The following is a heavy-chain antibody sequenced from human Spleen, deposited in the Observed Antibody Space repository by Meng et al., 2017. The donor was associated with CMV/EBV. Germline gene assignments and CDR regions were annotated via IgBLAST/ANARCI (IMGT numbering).Heavy chain of an antibody. D-gene: IGHD3-16*01. CDR2: ISIDANSK. CDR1: GVNFSNYA. Sequence: VSGVNFSNYAMHWVRQAPGKGLEWVAVISIDANSKYYADSVKGRFTISRDNSKNTLYQQMNSLRSEDTAVYYCARDRMPRGGLVHYWGQGTLVTVSS. V-gene: IGHV3-30-3*01. CDR3: ARDRMPRGGLVHY. J-gene: IGHJ4*02.